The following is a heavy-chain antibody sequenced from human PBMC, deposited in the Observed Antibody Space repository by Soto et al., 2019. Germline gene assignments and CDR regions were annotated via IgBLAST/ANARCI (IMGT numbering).Heavy chain of an antibody. V-gene: IGHV1-69*13. CDR2: IIPIFGTA. J-gene: IGHJ4*02. CDR3: ARVGGWLQLRPSYYFDY. D-gene: IGHD5-12*01. CDR1: GGTFSSYA. Sequence: SVKVSCKASGGTFSSYAISWVRPAPGQGLEWMGGIIPIFGTANYAQKFQGRVTITADESTSTAYMELSSLRSEDTAVYYCARVGGWLQLRPSYYFDYWGQGTLVTVSS.